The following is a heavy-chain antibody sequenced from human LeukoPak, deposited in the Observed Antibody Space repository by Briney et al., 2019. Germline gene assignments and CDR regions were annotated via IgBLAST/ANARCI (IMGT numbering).Heavy chain of an antibody. CDR3: AKHLTEAATYYYDSSGYYPNDAFDI. CDR2: ISGSGGST. J-gene: IGHJ3*02. D-gene: IGHD3-22*01. Sequence: GGSLRLSCAASGFTFSSYAMSWVRQAPGKGLEWVSAISGSGGSTYYADSVKGRFTISRDNSKNTLYLQMNSLRAEDTAVYYCAKHLTEAATYYYDSSGYYPNDAFDIWGQGTMVTVSS. CDR1: GFTFSSYA. V-gene: IGHV3-23*01.